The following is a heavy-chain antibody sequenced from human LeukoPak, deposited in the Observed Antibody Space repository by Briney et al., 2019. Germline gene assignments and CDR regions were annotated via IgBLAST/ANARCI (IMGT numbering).Heavy chain of an antibody. Sequence: GGSLRLSCAASGFTFSSYAMHWVRQAPGKGLECMAVISYDGSNKYYADSVKGRFTISRDNSKNTLYQQMNSLRAEDTAVYYCARGHTFGGVIVGTFFDFWGQGTLVTVSS. J-gene: IGHJ4*02. V-gene: IGHV3-30*04. CDR3: ARGHTFGGVIVGTFFDF. CDR2: ISYDGSNK. D-gene: IGHD3-16*02. CDR1: GFTFSSYA.